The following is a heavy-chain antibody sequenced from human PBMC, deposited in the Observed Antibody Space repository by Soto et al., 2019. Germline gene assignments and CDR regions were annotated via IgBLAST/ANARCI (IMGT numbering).Heavy chain of an antibody. D-gene: IGHD3-22*01. CDR1: GGSISSGSYY. CDR2: IYSTEST. J-gene: IGHJ4*02. Sequence: QVQLQESGPGLVKPSQTLSLTCTVSGGSISSGSYYWTWIRQHPGKGLEWIGHIYSTESTNYNPSLKSRLTISVDMSASQFSLKLSSVTVADTAVYYCARSDSSTKTRYYFDRGGQGTLVTVSS. CDR3: ARSDSSTKTRYYFDR. V-gene: IGHV4-31*03.